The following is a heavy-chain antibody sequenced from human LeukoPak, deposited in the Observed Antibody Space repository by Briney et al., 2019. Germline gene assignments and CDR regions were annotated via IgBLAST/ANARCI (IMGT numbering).Heavy chain of an antibody. V-gene: IGHV4-39*01. Sequence: SETLSLTCTVSGASIGSSSYYWGWIRQPPGKGLEWIGRMSYSGSTYYNPSLKSRVTISVDTSKNQFSLKLSSVTAADTAVYYCASGGLKTALRYFATAPFDYWGQGTLVTVSS. CDR2: MSYSGST. J-gene: IGHJ4*02. D-gene: IGHD3-9*01. CDR1: GASIGSSSYY. CDR3: ASGGLKTALRYFATAPFDY.